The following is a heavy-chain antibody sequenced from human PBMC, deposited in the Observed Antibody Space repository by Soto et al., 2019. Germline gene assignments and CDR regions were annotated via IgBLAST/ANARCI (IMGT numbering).Heavy chain of an antibody. CDR3: ARGIFSDYYGSGSYFDY. CDR2: IIPILGIA. V-gene: IGHV1-69*02. D-gene: IGHD3-10*01. CDR1: GGTFSSYT. Sequence: SVKVSCKASGGTFSSYTISWVRQAPGQGLEWMGRIIPILGIANYAQKFQGRVTITADKSTSTAYMELSSLRSEDTAVYYCARGIFSDYYGSGSYFDYWGQGTLVTVSS. J-gene: IGHJ4*02.